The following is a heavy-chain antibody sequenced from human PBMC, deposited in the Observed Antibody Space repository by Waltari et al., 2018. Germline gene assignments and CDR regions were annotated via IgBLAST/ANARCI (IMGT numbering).Heavy chain of an antibody. CDR1: GFTFSSYW. CDR2: IKEDGSVE. J-gene: IGHJ4*02. Sequence: EVQLVESGGGLVQPGGSLRLSCAASGFTFSSYWMIWVRQAPGTGLEWVANIKEDGSVEDYVVSVKCRFTNSRDNAKNSLYLQMNDLRGEDTAVYHCARDGIVGVTVFDYWGQGTQVTVSS. CDR3: ARDGIVGVTVFDY. D-gene: IGHD1-26*01. V-gene: IGHV3-7*03.